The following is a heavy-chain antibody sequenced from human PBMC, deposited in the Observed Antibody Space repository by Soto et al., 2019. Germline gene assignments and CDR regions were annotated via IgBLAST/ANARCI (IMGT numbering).Heavy chain of an antibody. V-gene: IGHV4-59*01. Sequence: QVQLQESGPGLVKPSETLSLTCTVSGGSISSYYWSWIRQPPGKGLEWIGYIYYSGSTNYNPSLTSRVTISVDTSKNQFSLKLSSVTAADTAVYYCARLTYYYDSSGYYRVLYFDYWGQGTLVTVSS. CDR1: GGSISSYY. D-gene: IGHD3-22*01. CDR2: IYYSGST. J-gene: IGHJ4*02. CDR3: ARLTYYYDSSGYYRVLYFDY.